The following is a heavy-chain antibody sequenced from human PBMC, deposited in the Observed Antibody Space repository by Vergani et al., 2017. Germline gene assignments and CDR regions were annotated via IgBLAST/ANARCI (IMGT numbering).Heavy chain of an antibody. CDR1: GGSISSSNYY. CDR3: ARWCGELLVAFDI. Sequence: QLQLQESGPGLVKPWESLSLTCTASGGSISSSNYYWGWVPQPPGKGLEWLGIIYYSGSTYYHPSLKCRVTISVDTSKNQFSLKLSCVTAADTAVYYCARWCGELLVAFDIWGQGTMVTVSS. J-gene: IGHJ3*02. CDR2: IYYSGST. D-gene: IGHD3-10*01. V-gene: IGHV4-39*01.